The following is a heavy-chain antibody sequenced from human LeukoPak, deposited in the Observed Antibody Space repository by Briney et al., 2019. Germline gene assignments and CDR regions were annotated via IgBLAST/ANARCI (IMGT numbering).Heavy chain of an antibody. CDR3: ARHQQEATDGKYYFDY. CDR2: IYNGGNK. D-gene: IGHD5-24*01. Sequence: GRSLRLSCAASGFTVSSNYMSWVRQAPGKGLEWVSIIYNGGNKHYADSVKGRFTISSDDSKNTLYLEMISLRGEDTAVYYCARHQQEATDGKYYFDYWGQGALVTVSS. CDR1: GFTVSSNY. J-gene: IGHJ4*02. V-gene: IGHV3-53*01.